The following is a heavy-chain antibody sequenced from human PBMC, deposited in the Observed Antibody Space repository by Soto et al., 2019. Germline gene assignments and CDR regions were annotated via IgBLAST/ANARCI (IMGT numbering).Heavy chain of an antibody. Sequence: QVQLQESGPGLVKPSQTLSLTCTVSGGSISSGGYYWSWIRQHPGKGLEWIGYIYYSRSTYYNPCLKSRVTISVDTYKNQFSLKLSSVTAADTAVYYCASGSGSYYSWFDTWCQGTLVTVSS. D-gene: IGHD3-10*01. V-gene: IGHV4-31*03. CDR3: ASGSGSYYSWFDT. J-gene: IGHJ5*02. CDR1: GGSISSGGYY. CDR2: IYYSRST.